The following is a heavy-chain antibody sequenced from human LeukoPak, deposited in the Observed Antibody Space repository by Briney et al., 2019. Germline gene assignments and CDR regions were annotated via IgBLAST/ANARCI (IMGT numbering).Heavy chain of an antibody. Sequence: SGTLSLTCAVSGGSISSSNWWSWVRQPPGKGLEWIGEIYHSGSTNYNPSLKSRVTISVDKSKNQFSLKLSSVTAADTAVYYCARDPTPMMITFGGVIVRGVAFDIWGQGTMVTVSS. CDR1: GGSISSSNW. J-gene: IGHJ3*02. D-gene: IGHD3-16*02. CDR2: IYHSGST. V-gene: IGHV4-4*02. CDR3: ARDPTPMMITFGGVIVRGVAFDI.